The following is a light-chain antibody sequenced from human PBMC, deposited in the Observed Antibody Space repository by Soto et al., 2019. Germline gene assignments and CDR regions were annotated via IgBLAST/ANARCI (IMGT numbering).Light chain of an antibody. CDR2: GTS. CDR3: QQYGGSLMT. J-gene: IGKJ5*01. V-gene: IGKV3-20*01. CDR1: QTIINDF. Sequence: EIVLTQSPCTLSLSPGERATLSCRADQTIINDFLAWYQQKPGQAPRLFIYGTSSRATGIPDRFSGSGSGTDFTLTISRLEPEDFAVYYCQQYGGSLMTFGQGTRLEIK.